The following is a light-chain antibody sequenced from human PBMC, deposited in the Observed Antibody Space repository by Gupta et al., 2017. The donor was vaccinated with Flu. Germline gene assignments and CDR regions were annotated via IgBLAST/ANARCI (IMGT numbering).Light chain of an antibody. CDR3: QSYDSSRSGSV. V-gene: IGLV1-40*01. CDR2: GKN. CDR1: SSAIGAPSD. Sequence: QSVLPQPPSLSGAPGQRGTISCTGTSSAIGAPSDVHWYQFLPGKAPKLLISGKNNRPSGVPDRFSGSKSGTSASLAITRLQAEDEGNYYGQSYDSSRSGSVFGGGTKLTVL. J-gene: IGLJ2*01.